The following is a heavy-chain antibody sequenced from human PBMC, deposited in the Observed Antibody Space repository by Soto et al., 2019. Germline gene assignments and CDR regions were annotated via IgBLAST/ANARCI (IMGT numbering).Heavy chain of an antibody. D-gene: IGHD6-13*01. CDR1: GNPFMGHY. J-gene: IGHJ4*02. CDR2: YISNSGDT. CDR3: AAGGSWYAF. Sequence: ASVKVSCKTSGNPFMGHYIHWLRQAPGQGFEWLGYISNSGDTRYSQNFQGRVSMTRDTSITTAYMELRGLQSGDTAVYYCAAGGSWYAFWGQGTLVTVSS. V-gene: IGHV1-2*02.